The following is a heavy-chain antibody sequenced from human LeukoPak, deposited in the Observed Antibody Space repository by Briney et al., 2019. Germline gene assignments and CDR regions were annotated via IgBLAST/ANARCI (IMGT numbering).Heavy chain of an antibody. CDR3: ARGVVPAACLDWFDP. D-gene: IGHD2-2*01. J-gene: IGHJ5*02. CDR1: GFTFSSYG. Sequence: GGSLRLSCAASGFTFSSYGMHWVRQAPGKGLEWVAFIRYDGSNKYYADSVKGRFTLSRDNSKSTLYLQMNSLSAEDTAVYYCARGVVPAACLDWFDPWGQGTLVTVSS. V-gene: IGHV3-30*02. CDR2: IRYDGSNK.